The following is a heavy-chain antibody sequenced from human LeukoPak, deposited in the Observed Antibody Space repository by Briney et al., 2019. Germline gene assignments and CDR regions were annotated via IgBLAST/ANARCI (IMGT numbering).Heavy chain of an antibody. CDR1: GFTFSSYW. CDR3: ARANDFWSGFDY. V-gene: IGHV4-34*01. CDR2: INHSGST. D-gene: IGHD3-3*01. Sequence: PGGSLRLSCAASGFTFSSYWMSWVRQPPGKGLEWIGEINHSGSTNYNPSLKSRVTISVDTSKNQFSLKLSSVTAADTAVYYCARANDFWSGFDYWGQGTLVTVSS. J-gene: IGHJ4*02.